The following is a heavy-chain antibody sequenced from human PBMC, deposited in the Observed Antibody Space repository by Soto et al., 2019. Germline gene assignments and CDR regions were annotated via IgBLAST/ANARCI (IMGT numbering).Heavy chain of an antibody. CDR1: GGSISSGGYY. Sequence: SETLSLTCTVSGGSISSGGYYWSWIRQHPGKGLEWIGYIYYSGSTYYNPSLKSRVTISVDTSKNQFSLKLSSVTAADTAVYYCARVGGVVPAAMPYYYYGMDVWGQGTTVTVSS. CDR3: ARVGGVVPAAMPYYYYGMDV. V-gene: IGHV4-31*03. D-gene: IGHD2-2*01. CDR2: IYYSGST. J-gene: IGHJ6*02.